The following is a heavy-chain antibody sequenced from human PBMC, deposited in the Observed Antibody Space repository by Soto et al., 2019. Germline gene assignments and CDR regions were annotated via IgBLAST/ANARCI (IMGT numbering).Heavy chain of an antibody. D-gene: IGHD3-9*01. CDR1: GGSFSGYY. CDR3: ARGLTKFIH. V-gene: IGHV4-34*01. J-gene: IGHJ4*02. Sequence: SEILSLTCAVYGGSFSGYYWSWIRQPPGKGLEWIGEINHSGSTNYNPSLKSRVTISVDTSKNQFSLKLSSVTAADTAVYYCARGLTKFIHWGQGTLVTVSS. CDR2: INHSGST.